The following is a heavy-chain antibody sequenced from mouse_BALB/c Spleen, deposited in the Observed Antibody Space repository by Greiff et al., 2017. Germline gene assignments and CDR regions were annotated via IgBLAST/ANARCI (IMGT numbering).Heavy chain of an antibody. D-gene: IGHD1-1*01. Sequence: LKQPGSELVRPGASVKLSCKASGYTFTSYWMHWVKQRPGQGLEWIGNIYPGSGSTNYDEKFKSKATLTVDTSSSTAYMQLSSLTSEDSAVYYCTRGYYGSTRAWFAYWGQGTLVTVSA. CDR2: IYPGSGST. V-gene: IGHV1S22*01. CDR1: GYTFTSYW. CDR3: TRGYYGSTRAWFAY. J-gene: IGHJ3*01.